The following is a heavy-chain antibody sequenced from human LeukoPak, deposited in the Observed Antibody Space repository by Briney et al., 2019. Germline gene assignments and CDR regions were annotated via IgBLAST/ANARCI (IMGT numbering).Heavy chain of an antibody. CDR3: AKWSGFYGSGSYYNVHAEYFQH. J-gene: IGHJ1*01. CDR2: IRYDGSNK. CDR1: GFTFSSYG. Sequence: GGSLRLSCAASGFTFSSYGMHWVRQAPGKGLEWVAFIRYDGSNKYYADSVKGRFTISRDNSKNTLYLQMNSLRAEDTAVYYCAKWSGFYGSGSYYNVHAEYFQHWGQGTLVTVSS. V-gene: IGHV3-30*02. D-gene: IGHD3-10*01.